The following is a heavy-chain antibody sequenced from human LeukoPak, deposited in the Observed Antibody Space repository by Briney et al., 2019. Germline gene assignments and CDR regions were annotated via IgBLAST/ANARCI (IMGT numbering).Heavy chain of an antibody. D-gene: IGHD3-9*01. CDR3: ARVLRYFDWLFHH. CDR2: INPNSGGT. J-gene: IGHJ1*01. V-gene: IGHV1-2*02. Sequence: ASVKVSCKASGYTFTGCYMHWVRQAPGQGLGWMGWINPNSGGTNYAQKFQGRVTMTRDTSISTAYMELSRLRSDDTAVYYCARVLRYFDWLFHHWGQGTLVTVSS. CDR1: GYTFTGCY.